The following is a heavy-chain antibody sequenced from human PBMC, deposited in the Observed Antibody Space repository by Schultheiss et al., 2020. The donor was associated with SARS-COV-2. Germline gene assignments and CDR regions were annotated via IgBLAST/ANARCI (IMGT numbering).Heavy chain of an antibody. CDR1: GFTFGDYY. CDR2: ISNSGGST. Sequence: GGSLRLSCAASGFTFGDYYMTWIRQAPGKGLEWVSAISNSGGSTYYADSVKGRFTISRDNAKNTLYLQMNSLRAEDTAVYYCARVSDGRGYYYYYYGMDVWGQGTTVTVSS. CDR3: ARVSDGRGYYYYYYGMDV. D-gene: IGHD5-24*01. J-gene: IGHJ6*02. V-gene: IGHV3-11*04.